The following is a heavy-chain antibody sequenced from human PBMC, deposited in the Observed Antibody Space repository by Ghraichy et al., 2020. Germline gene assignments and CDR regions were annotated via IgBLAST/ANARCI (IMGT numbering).Heavy chain of an antibody. CDR1: GFTFSDSY. CDR2: ISSTSNTI. V-gene: IGHV3-11*04. CDR3: ARGRNYFDY. J-gene: IGHJ4*02. Sequence: GESLRLSCAASGFTFSDSYMTWIRQAPGKGPEWISYISSTSNTIHYADSVEGRFTISRDNAKNSLYLQMNSLRVEDTAVYYCARGRNYFDYWGQGTLVTVSS.